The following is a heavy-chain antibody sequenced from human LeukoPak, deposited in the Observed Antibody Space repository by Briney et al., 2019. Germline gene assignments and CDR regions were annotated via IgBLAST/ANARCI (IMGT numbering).Heavy chain of an antibody. D-gene: IGHD2-15*01. CDR2: ISSTGSGI. Sequence: PGGSLRLSCAASGFTFSNYVMNWVRQAPGKGLEWVSFISSTGSGIYYADSVKGRFTISRDNAKNSLYLQMNNLRVEDTAVYYCAAGGGWLIDYWGQGTLVTASS. CDR3: AAGGGWLIDY. CDR1: GFTFSNYV. J-gene: IGHJ4*02. V-gene: IGHV3-48*03.